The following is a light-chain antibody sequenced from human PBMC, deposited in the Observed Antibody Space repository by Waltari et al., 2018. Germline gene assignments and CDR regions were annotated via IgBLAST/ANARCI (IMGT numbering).Light chain of an antibody. V-gene: IGLV1-47*01. J-gene: IGLJ3*02. CDR2: RNN. CDR1: SSNIGSNF. Sequence: QSVLTQPPSASGTPGQRVTISCSGSSSNIGSNFVYWYQQLPGTAPKLPIYRNNRRPSGVSARFSGSKSGPSASLAISGLRSEDEADYYCAAWDDSLSAWVFGGGTKLTVL. CDR3: AAWDDSLSAWV.